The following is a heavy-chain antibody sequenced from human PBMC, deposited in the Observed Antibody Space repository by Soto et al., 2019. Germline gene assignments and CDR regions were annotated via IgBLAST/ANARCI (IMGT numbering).Heavy chain of an antibody. CDR1: GFSLSTTAVA. V-gene: IGHV2-5*01. CDR3: AHAGDYDLLSFDH. CDR2: IFWNDDE. J-gene: IGHJ4*02. D-gene: IGHD4-17*01. Sequence: QITLKESGPTLVNPTQTLTLTCTFSGFSLSTTAVAVGWIRQPPGKALEWLAVIFWNDDERFNPSLKDRLAISKDTSKNQVVLTMTNMGPLDTATYFCAHAGDYDLLSFDHWGPGTLVTVSS.